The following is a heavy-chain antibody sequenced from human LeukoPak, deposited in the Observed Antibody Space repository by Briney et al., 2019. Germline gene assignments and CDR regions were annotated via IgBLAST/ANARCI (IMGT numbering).Heavy chain of an antibody. CDR1: GVSFSGYY. CDR2: INHSGST. CDR3: ARGKYQIPGEELTPILGYYGMDV. J-gene: IGHJ6*02. D-gene: IGHD3-10*01. V-gene: IGHV4-34*01. Sequence: SETLSLTCAVYGVSFSGYYWSWIRQPPGKGLEWIGEINHSGSTNYNPSLKSRVTISVDTSKNQFSLKLSSVTAADTAVYYCARGKYQIPGEELTPILGYYGMDVWGQGTSVTVSS.